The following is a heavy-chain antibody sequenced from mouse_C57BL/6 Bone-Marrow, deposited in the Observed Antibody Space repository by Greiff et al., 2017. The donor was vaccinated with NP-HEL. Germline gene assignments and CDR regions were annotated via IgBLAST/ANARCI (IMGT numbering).Heavy chain of an antibody. D-gene: IGHD1-1*01. Sequence: VQLQQPGAELVKPGASVKMSCKASGYTFTSYWITWVKQRPGQGLEWIGDIYPGSGSTNYNEKFKSKATLTVDTSSSTAYMQLSSLTSEDSAVYYCARGGHYYGIPLAYWGQGTLVTVSA. V-gene: IGHV1-55*01. CDR2: IYPGSGST. CDR1: GYTFTSYW. J-gene: IGHJ3*01. CDR3: ARGGHYYGIPLAY.